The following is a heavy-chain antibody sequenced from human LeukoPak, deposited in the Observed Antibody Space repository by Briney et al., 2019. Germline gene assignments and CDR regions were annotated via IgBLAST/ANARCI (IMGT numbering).Heavy chain of an antibody. CDR3: AKDLGSYDYDSSGGYFDY. Sequence: GGSLRLSCAASGFTFSSYGMHWVRQAPGKGLEWVAFIRYDGSNKYYADSVKGRFTISRDNSKNTLYLQMNSLRAEDTAVYYCAKDLGSYDYDSSGGYFDYWGQGTLVTVSS. J-gene: IGHJ4*02. CDR1: GFTFSSYG. CDR2: IRYDGSNK. D-gene: IGHD3-22*01. V-gene: IGHV3-30*02.